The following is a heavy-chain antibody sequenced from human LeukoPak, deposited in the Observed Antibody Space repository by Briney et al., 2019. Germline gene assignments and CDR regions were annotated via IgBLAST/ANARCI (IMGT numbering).Heavy chain of an antibody. Sequence: GGSLRLSCAASGFTFSSYWMSWVRQAPGKGLEWVANIKQDGSEKYYVDSVKGRFTISRDNAKNSLYLQMNSLRAEDTAVYYCARELVVVTEGGPFDYWGQGTLVTVSS. V-gene: IGHV3-7*01. CDR1: GFTFSSYW. CDR2: IKQDGSEK. CDR3: ARELVVVTEGGPFDY. D-gene: IGHD3-22*01. J-gene: IGHJ4*02.